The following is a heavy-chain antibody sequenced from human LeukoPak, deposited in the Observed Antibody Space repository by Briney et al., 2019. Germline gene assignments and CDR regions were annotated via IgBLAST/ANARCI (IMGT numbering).Heavy chain of an antibody. J-gene: IGHJ6*02. Sequence: PSETLSLTCTVSGASIRSGDHHWSWLRQSPGRGLEWIGYIYFSGSRSSNPSLRSRLTISVDTSRNQFSLKLSSVTAADTAVYYCARDRGGYYDILTARYAMDVWGQGTTVTVSS. CDR1: GASIRSGDHH. D-gene: IGHD3-9*01. CDR2: IYFSGSR. CDR3: ARDRGGYYDILTARYAMDV. V-gene: IGHV4-61*08.